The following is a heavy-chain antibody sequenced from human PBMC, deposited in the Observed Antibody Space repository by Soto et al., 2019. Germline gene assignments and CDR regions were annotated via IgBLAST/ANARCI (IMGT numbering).Heavy chain of an antibody. CDR2: ISAYNGDT. CDR1: GYSFTTHG. CDR3: ASEPTFSGILRGTTFMDV. V-gene: IGHV1-18*04. D-gene: IGHD4-17*01. Sequence: AASVKVSCKASGYSFTTHGISWVRRAPGHGLEWMGWISAYNGDTHYVQRFQGRLTMTTDTSTSTAYMELRSLTSDDTAVYYCASEPTFSGILRGTTFMDVWGHGTTVTVSS. J-gene: IGHJ6*02.